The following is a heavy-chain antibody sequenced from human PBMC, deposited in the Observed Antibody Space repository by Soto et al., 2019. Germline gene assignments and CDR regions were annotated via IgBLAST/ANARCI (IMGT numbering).Heavy chain of an antibody. V-gene: IGHV3-7*03. Sequence: LRLSCAASGFTFSSYWMSWVRQAPGKGLEWVANIKQDGSEKYYVDSVKGRFTISRDNAKNSLYLQMNSLRAEDTAVYYCARAPELLYIAEYFQHWGQGTLVTVSS. CDR2: IKQDGSEK. CDR3: ARAPELLYIAEYFQH. J-gene: IGHJ1*01. CDR1: GFTFSSYW. D-gene: IGHD2-2*02.